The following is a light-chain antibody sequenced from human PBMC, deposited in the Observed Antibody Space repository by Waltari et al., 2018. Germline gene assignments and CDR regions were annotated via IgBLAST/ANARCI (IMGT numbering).Light chain of an antibody. Sequence: DIQMTQSPSSLSASVGEKVTITCRASQSISEYLNWYQQKPGKATKLLIYGASSLQSGVPSRFSGSGSVTDFTLSITSLQPEDSATYYCQQSYTFGGGTKVEIK. V-gene: IGKV1-39*01. CDR1: QSISEY. CDR2: GAS. CDR3: QQSYT. J-gene: IGKJ4*01.